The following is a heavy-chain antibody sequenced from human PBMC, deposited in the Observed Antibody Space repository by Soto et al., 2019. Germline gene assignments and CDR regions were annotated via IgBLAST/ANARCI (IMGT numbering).Heavy chain of an antibody. Sequence: EVQLVESGGGLVQPGGSLRLSCAASGFTFSSYYMTWVRQPPGKGLEWVASIKPDGSITYYLNSVKGRFTISRDNAKNSLYLQVNSLTAGDTAIYYCATDINWNSTWGQGTLVTVSS. CDR2: IKPDGSIT. V-gene: IGHV3-7*03. D-gene: IGHD1-20*01. CDR3: ATDINWNST. J-gene: IGHJ4*02. CDR1: GFTFSSYY.